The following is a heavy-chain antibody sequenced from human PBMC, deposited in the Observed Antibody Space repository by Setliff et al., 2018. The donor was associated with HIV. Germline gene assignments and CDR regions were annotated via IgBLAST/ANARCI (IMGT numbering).Heavy chain of an antibody. CDR3: ARGAWYNSGWYSSRYMDV. V-gene: IGHV1-8*01. CDR1: GYTFTSND. Sequence: GASVKVSCKASGYTFTSNDINWVRQATGQGLEWMGWMNPNSGNTGYAQKFQGRVTMTRDTSISTAYMELSSLRSDDTAVYYCARGAWYNSGWYSSRYMDVWGKGTTVTVSS. J-gene: IGHJ6*03. CDR2: MNPNSGNT. D-gene: IGHD6-19*01.